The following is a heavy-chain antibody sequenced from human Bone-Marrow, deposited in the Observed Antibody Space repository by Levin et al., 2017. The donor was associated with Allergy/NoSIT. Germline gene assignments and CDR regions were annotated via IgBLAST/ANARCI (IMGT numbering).Heavy chain of an antibody. CDR1: GFTFSSYS. J-gene: IGHJ4*02. D-gene: IGHD3-3*01. CDR3: ARDRSSVGATFDY. CDR2: ISSSSSYI. V-gene: IGHV3-21*01. Sequence: GGSLRLSCAASGFTFSSYSMNWVRQAPGKGLEWVSSISSSSSYIYYADSVKGRFTISRDNAKNSLYLQMNSLRAEDTAVYYWARDRSSVGATFDYWGQGTLVTVSS.